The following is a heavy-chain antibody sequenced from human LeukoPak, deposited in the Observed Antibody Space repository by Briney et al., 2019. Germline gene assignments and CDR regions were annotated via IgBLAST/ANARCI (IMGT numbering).Heavy chain of an antibody. CDR2: IYYSGST. J-gene: IGHJ4*02. Sequence: SETLSLTCTVSGGSISSYYWSWNRQPPGKGLEWIGYIYYSGSTNYNPSLKSRVTISVDTSKNQFSLKLSSVTAADTAVYYCARDASGWRFDYWGQGTLVTVSS. V-gene: IGHV4-59*01. CDR1: GGSISSYY. CDR3: ARDASGWRFDY. D-gene: IGHD6-19*01.